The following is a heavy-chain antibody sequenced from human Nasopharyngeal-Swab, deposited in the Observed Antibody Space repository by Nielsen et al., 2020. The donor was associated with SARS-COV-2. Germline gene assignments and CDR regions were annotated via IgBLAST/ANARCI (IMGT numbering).Heavy chain of an antibody. D-gene: IGHD1-7*01. Sequence: GESLKISCVASGFTFNSYGMYWVRRAPGKGLEYVSGVTRSGDSTSYGASVQGRFTISRDNSRNTVHLQMESLRPEDEAVYYCARGGLGITGITNEFDFWGQGTLVTVSS. CDR1: GFTFNSYG. V-gene: IGHV3-64*02. J-gene: IGHJ4*02. CDR2: VTRSGDST. CDR3: ARGGLGITGITNEFDF.